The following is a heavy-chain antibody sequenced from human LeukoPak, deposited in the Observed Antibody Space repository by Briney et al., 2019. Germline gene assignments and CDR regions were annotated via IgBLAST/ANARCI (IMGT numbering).Heavy chain of an antibody. CDR2: ISNTGNTI. CDR3: ARDTGGRGRLDAFDI. CDR1: GFTFNDYY. J-gene: IGHJ3*02. V-gene: IGHV3-11*01. D-gene: IGHD3-10*01. Sequence: GGSLRLSCAASGFTFNDYYMTWIRQAPGKGLEWVSYISNTGNTIYYADSVRGRFTISRDNAKNSLYLEMNSLRAEDTAVYYCARDTGGRGRLDAFDIWGQGTMVTVSS.